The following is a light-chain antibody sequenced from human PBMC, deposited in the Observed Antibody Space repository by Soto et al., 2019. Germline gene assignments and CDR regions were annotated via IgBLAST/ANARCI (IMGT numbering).Light chain of an antibody. V-gene: IGKV3-11*01. CDR1: QSVSSY. J-gene: IGKJ1*01. CDR2: DAS. Sequence: EIVLTQSPATLSLSPGERATLSCRASQSVSSYLAWYQQKPGQAPRLLIYDASNRATGIPARFSGSGSGTDFTLSISSLQSEDFAVYYCQQYDDWPWTFGHGTKVEIK. CDR3: QQYDDWPWT.